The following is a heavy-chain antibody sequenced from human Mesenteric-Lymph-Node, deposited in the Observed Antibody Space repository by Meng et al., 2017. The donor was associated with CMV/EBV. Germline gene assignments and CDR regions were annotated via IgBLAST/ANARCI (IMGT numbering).Heavy chain of an antibody. CDR2: INQDGGQR. CDR3: ARDPPGDGGVTSDY. V-gene: IGHV3-7*01. CDR1: GFTFNNYW. D-gene: IGHD7-27*01. J-gene: IGHJ4*02. Sequence: GESLKISCVASGFTFNNYWMNWVRQTPGKGLEWVANINQDGGQRYYLDSVKGRFSISRDNAKNSLFLQMNGLRADDTALYYCARDPPGDGGVTSDYWGQGTLVTVSS.